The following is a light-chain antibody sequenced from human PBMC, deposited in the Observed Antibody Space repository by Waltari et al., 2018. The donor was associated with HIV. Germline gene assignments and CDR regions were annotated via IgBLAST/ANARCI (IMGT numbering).Light chain of an antibody. V-gene: IGKV3-20*01. CDR1: QTIDRRS. J-gene: IGKJ1*01. Sequence: EIVLTQSPGTLSLSPGEGGTLSCRASQTIDRRSLAWYQQRPGQAPRLIISGASNRATGIPDRFSGSGSWTSFTLTISRLEPEDFAVYFCQQYATSVRTFGQGTKVEIK. CDR2: GAS. CDR3: QQYATSVRT.